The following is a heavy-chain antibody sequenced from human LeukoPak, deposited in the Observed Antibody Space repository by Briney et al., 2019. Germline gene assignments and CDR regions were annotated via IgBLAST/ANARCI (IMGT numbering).Heavy chain of an antibody. CDR2: IKQDGSQK. V-gene: IGHV3-7*01. D-gene: IGHD6-13*01. J-gene: IGHJ4*02. CDR1: GFTFSSYW. CDR3: ARIGYSSSSLDY. Sequence: GGSLRLSCAASGFTFSSYWMTWVRQAPGKRLKWVANIKQDGSQKYYVDSVKGRLTISRDNAKNSVYLQVNSLRVEDTAVYYCARIGYSSSSLDYWGQGTPVTVSS.